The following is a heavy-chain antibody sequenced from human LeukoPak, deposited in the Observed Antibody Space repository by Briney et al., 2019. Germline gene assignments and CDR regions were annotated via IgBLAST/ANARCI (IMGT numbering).Heavy chain of an antibody. V-gene: IGHV5-51*01. CDR1: GYSFTSYW. D-gene: IGHD3-22*01. J-gene: IGHJ3*01. CDR2: IYPGDSDT. CDR3: ARRDYFDSSGSATTFDL. Sequence: GESLKISCRGSGYSFTSYWIGWVRQMPGKGLEWMGIIYPGDSDTRYSPSFRGQVTISADKSISTASLQWSSLQASDTAMYYCARRDYFDSSGSATTFDLWGQGTMVTVSS.